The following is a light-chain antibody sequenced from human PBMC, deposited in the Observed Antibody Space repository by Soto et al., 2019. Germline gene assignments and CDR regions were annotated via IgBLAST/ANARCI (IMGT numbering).Light chain of an antibody. Sequence: QSVLTQPPSASGTPGQRVTISCSGTSSNIGRNDVCWYQQLPGTAPKRLIFSNNQRPSGVPDRFSGYKSGTSASLAIGGLRSEDEADYYCAVLDDSMSGLYVFGSGTTVTVL. CDR1: SSNIGRND. CDR3: AVLDDSMSGLYV. J-gene: IGLJ1*01. CDR2: SNN. V-gene: IGLV1-47*02.